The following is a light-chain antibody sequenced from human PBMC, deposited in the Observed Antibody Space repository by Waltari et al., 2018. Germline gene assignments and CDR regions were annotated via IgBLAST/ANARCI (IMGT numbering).Light chain of an antibody. CDR3: AAWDDSLRAVV. CDR1: NSNASVNP. Sequence: QSVLTQPPSASGTPAPRVTIPCSVSNSNASVNPVTRYQQRPGAAPEVLIYSNDQRPSGVTDRISGSKSGTSASLAISGLQSEDEAHYYCAAWDDSLRAVVFGGGTKVTVL. J-gene: IGLJ2*01. CDR2: SND. V-gene: IGLV1-44*01.